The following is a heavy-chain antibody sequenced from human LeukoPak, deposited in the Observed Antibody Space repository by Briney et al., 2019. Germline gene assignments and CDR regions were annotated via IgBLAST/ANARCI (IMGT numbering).Heavy chain of an antibody. J-gene: IGHJ4*02. CDR2: ISYDGSNK. CDR1: GFTFSSYG. D-gene: IGHD6-19*01. CDR3: AKDGGWYGTASGDY. V-gene: IGHV3-30*18. Sequence: SLRLSCAASGFTFSSYGMHWVRQAPGKGLEGVAVISYDGSNKYYADSLKGRFTISRDNSKNTLYLQMNGLRAEDTSVYYCAKDGGWYGTASGDYWGQGTLVTVSS.